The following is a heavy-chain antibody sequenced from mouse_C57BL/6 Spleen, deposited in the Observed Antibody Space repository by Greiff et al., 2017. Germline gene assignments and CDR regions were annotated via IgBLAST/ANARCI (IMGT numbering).Heavy chain of an antibody. J-gene: IGHJ2*01. CDR3: ARRGPLGYFGY. D-gene: IGHD3-3*01. V-gene: IGHV1-59*01. CDR2: IDPSNSYT. Sequence: VQLQQPGAELVRPGTSVKLSCKASGYTFTSYWMHWVKQRPGQGLEWIGVIDPSNSYTNYNQKFKGKATLTVDTSSSSAYLQLSSLTSEDSAVYYCARRGPLGYFGYWGQGATLTVSS. CDR1: GYTFTSYW.